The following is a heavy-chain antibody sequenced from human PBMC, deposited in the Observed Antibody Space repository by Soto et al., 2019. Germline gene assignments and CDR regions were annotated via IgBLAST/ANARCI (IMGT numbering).Heavy chain of an antibody. D-gene: IGHD2-15*01. V-gene: IGHV3-23*01. CDR2: ISGSGGET. CDR3: AKGWELLGSRMDG. Sequence: VRQAPGKGLEWVTAISGSGGETYYADSVKGRFTISRDNSKNTLYLQMNSLRTEDTAVYYCAKGWELLGSRMDGWGQGTKVTVSS. J-gene: IGHJ6*02.